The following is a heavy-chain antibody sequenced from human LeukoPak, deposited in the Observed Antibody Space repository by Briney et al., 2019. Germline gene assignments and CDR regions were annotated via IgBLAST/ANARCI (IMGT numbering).Heavy chain of an antibody. D-gene: IGHD1-1*01. CDR2: IYPSTGGT. CDR3: AREQGTATGY. V-gene: IGHV1-2*02. Sequence: ASVKVSCKASGDTFTGYYSHWLRQAPGQGLEWMGWIYPSTGGTKSTQKFQGRVSMTRDTAISTAYMEINRLTSDDTAVYYCAREQGTATGYWGQGTLVTVSP. J-gene: IGHJ4*02. CDR1: GDTFTGYY.